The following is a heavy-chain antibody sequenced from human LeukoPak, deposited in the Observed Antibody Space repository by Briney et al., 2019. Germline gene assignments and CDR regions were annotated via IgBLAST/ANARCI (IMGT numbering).Heavy chain of an antibody. V-gene: IGHV5-51*01. J-gene: IGHJ5*02. D-gene: IGHD3-10*01. CDR1: GYIFTTYW. Sequence: GESLKISCKTSGYIFTTYWIGWVRQMAGKGLEWMGIIYPGDSDTRYSPSFQGQVTISADKSISTAYLQWSSLKASDTAMYYCARVAGSGSYTGWFDPWGQGTLVTVSS. CDR2: IYPGDSDT. CDR3: ARVAGSGSYTGWFDP.